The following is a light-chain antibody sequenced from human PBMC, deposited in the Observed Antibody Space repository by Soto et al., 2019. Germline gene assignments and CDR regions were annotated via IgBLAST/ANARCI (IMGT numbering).Light chain of an antibody. V-gene: IGKV4-1*01. J-gene: IGKJ2*01. CDR3: QQYYSTPQT. CDR1: QSVLYSSNNKNY. Sequence: DIVMTQSPDSLAVSLGERATINCKSSQSVLYSSNNKNYLAWYQQKPGQPPKLLIYGASTRESGVPDRFSGSGSGTDFTLTISSLQAEDLAVYYCQQYYSTPQTFGQGTKLEIK. CDR2: GAS.